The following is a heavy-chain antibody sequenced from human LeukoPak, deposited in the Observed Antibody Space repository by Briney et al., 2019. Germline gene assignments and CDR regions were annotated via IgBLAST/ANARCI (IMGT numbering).Heavy chain of an antibody. CDR3: VRTESSGLHVFDM. V-gene: IGHV3-23*01. J-gene: IGHJ3*02. D-gene: IGHD3-22*01. CDR2: ISNNGGYT. Sequence: PGGSLRLSCAASGFTFSSSAMSWVRQAPGKGLEWVSAISNNGGYTYYADSVQGLFTISRDNSKSTLCLQMNSLRAEDTAVYYCVRTESSGLHVFDMWGQGTKVTVSS. CDR1: GFTFSSSA.